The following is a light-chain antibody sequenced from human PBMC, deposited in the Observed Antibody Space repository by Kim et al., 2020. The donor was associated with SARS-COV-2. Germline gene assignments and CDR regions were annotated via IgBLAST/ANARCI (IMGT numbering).Light chain of an antibody. Sequence: PGERATLSCRASQSVSSSYLAWYQQKXGQAPRLLIYGASSRATGVPDRFSGSGSGTDFTLTITRLEPGDFAVYFCQQYVNSSHTFGQGIKV. V-gene: IGKV3-20*01. J-gene: IGKJ1*01. CDR1: QSVSSSY. CDR3: QQYVNSSHT. CDR2: GAS.